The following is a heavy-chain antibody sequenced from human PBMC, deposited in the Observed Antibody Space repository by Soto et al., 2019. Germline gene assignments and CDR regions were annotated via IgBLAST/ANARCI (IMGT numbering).Heavy chain of an antibody. J-gene: IGHJ5*02. CDR1: GYTLRELN. V-gene: IGHV1-24*01. CDR2: YDPAKDET. D-gene: IGHD6-6*01. CDR3: AKDLTRQLAYWLDP. Sequence: GASVKVSCKVTGYTLRELNLHWVRQAPGKGLEWLAGYDPAKDETLYAQTVKGRITVTEDTSAVTAYMELRGLTSDDTALYYCAKDLTRQLAYWLDPWGQGTQVTVSS.